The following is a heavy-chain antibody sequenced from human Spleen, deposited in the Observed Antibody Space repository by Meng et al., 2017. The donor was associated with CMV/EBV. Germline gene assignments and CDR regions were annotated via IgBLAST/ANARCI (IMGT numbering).Heavy chain of an antibody. D-gene: IGHD5-12*01. CDR1: GGSISSSSYY. CDR3: ARDYSGYFLYYFDY. CDR2: IYYSGST. Sequence: SETLSLTCTVSGGSISSSSYYWGWIRQPPGKGLEWIGSIYYSGSTYYNPSLKSRVTISVDTSKNQFSLKLSSVTAADTAVYYCARDYSGYFLYYFDYWGQGTLVTVSS. J-gene: IGHJ4*02. V-gene: IGHV4-39*07.